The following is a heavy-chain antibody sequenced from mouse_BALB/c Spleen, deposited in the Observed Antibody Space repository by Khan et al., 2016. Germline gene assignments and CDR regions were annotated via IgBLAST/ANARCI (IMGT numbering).Heavy chain of an antibody. J-gene: IGHJ3*01. CDR2: ISDGGSYT. D-gene: IGHD2-4*01. Sequence: EVELVESGGGLVKPGGSLKLSCAASGFTFSDYYMYWVRQTPEKRLEWVATISDGGSYTYYPDSVKGRFTISRVKTKNNRYLQMSRLKSEGTARFYCAREGLRRGFAYWGQGTLVTVSA. V-gene: IGHV5-4*02. CDR1: GFTFSDYY. CDR3: AREGLRRGFAY.